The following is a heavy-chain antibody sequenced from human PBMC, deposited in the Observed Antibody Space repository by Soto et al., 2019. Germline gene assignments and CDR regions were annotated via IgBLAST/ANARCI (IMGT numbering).Heavy chain of an antibody. D-gene: IGHD3-10*01. CDR3: AKDLVGAFPRGGFDP. CDR2: ISGSGGST. V-gene: IGHV3-23*01. Sequence: EVQLLESGGGLVQPGGSLRLSCAASGFTFSSYAMSWVRQAPGKGLEWVSAISGSGGSTYYADSVKGRFTISRDNPKNTLYLKMNRLRAEDTAVYYCAKDLVGAFPRGGFDPWGQGTLVTVSS. J-gene: IGHJ5*02. CDR1: GFTFSSYA.